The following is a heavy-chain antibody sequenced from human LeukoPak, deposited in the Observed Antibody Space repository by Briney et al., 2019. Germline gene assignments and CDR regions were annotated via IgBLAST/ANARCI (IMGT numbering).Heavy chain of an antibody. V-gene: IGHV3-30*03. J-gene: IGHJ4*02. CDR3: ARDDYSNYGVDY. Sequence: HPEGSLRLSCAASGFTFSSYGMHWVRQAPGKGLEWVAVISYDGSNKYYADSVKGRFTISRDNSKNTLYLQMNSLRAEDTAVYYCARDDYSNYGVDYWGQGTLVTVSS. D-gene: IGHD4-11*01. CDR2: ISYDGSNK. CDR1: GFTFSSYG.